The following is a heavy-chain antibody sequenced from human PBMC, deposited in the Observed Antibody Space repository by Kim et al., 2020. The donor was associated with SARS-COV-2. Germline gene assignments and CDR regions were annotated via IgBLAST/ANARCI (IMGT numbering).Heavy chain of an antibody. CDR2: LSGIGSST. V-gene: IGHV3-23*01. CDR3: AKPPAFSVDAFDV. D-gene: IGHD3-3*02. Sequence: GGSLRLSCAASGFTFSSYTMSWVRQAPGKGLEWVSTLSGIGSSTYYADSVKGRFTISRDNSKNTLYLQMNSLRAEDTAVYYCAKPPAFSVDAFDVWGQGTVVTVSS. CDR1: GFTFSSYT. J-gene: IGHJ3*01.